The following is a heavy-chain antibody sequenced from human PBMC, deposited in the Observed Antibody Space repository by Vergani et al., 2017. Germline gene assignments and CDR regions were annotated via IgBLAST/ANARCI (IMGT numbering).Heavy chain of an antibody. J-gene: IGHJ6*02. CDR1: GYTFTSYY. D-gene: IGHD4-23*01. V-gene: IGHV1-46*03. Sequence: QVQLVQSGAEVKKPGASVKVSCKASGYTFTSYYMHWVRQAPGQGLEWMGIINPSGGSTSYAQKFQGRVTMTRDTSTSTVYMELSSLRSEDTAVYYCAKXLGDPGGFSDGMDVWGQGTTVTVSS. CDR2: INPSGGST. CDR3: AKXLGDPGGFSDGMDV.